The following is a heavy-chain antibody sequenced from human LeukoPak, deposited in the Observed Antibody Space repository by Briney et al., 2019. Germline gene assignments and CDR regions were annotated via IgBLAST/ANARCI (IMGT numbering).Heavy chain of an antibody. CDR3: ARDRTVVGTYYYYGMDV. CDR2: FYTSGST. D-gene: IGHD4-23*01. CDR1: GVSISSYY. V-gene: IGHV4-4*07. J-gene: IGHJ6*02. Sequence: SETLSLTCTVSGVSISSYYWSWIRQPAGKGLEWIGRFYTSGSTNYNPSLKSRLTMSVDTSKNQFSLKLKSVTAADTAVYYCARDRTVVGTYYYYGMDVWGQGTTVTVSS.